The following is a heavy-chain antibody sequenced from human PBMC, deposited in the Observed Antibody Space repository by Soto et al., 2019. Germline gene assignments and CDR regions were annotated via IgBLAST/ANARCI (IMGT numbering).Heavy chain of an antibody. CDR1: GYTFTRNW. Sequence: GESLEPSCKGSGYTFTRNWIGWVRQMPGKGLEWMGIIFPIDSDTRYSPSSQGQVTISADNSISTAYLQWSSLKASDTAIYYCATPGGRDFNAFDVWGQGTMVTVSS. CDR3: ATPGGRDFNAFDV. J-gene: IGHJ3*01. CDR2: IFPIDSDT. D-gene: IGHD2-21*02. V-gene: IGHV5-51*01.